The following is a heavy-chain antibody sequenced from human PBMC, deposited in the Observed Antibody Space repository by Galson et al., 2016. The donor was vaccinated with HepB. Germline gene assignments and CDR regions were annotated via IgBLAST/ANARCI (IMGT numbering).Heavy chain of an antibody. CDR1: GFIFRGYG. CDR2: DSMDGRMK. D-gene: IGHD3-10*02. J-gene: IGHJ4*02. V-gene: IGHV3-30*18. CDR3: AKRHEFCPPVGCSVDY. Sequence: SLRLSCAGSGFIFRGYGMHWVRQAPGKGLEWVAADSMDGRMKFYSDSVRGRLTISRDNSNNMLFLQMDSLRPDDTAVYYCAKRHEFCPPVGCSVDYWGQGTLVSASS.